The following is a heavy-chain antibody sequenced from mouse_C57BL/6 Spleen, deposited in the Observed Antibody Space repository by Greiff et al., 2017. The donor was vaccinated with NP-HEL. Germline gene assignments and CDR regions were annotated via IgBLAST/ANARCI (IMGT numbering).Heavy chain of an antibody. CDR1: GYTFTDYE. V-gene: IGHV1-15*01. D-gene: IGHD3-2*02. CDR2: IDPETGGT. J-gene: IGHJ4*01. CDR3: TIRGNMDYAMDY. Sequence: VQLQEPGAELVRPGASVTLSCKASGYTFTDYEMHWVKQTPVHGLEWIGAIDPETGGTAYNQKFKGKAILTADKSSSTAYMELRSLTSEDSAVYYCTIRGNMDYAMDYWGQGTSVTVSS.